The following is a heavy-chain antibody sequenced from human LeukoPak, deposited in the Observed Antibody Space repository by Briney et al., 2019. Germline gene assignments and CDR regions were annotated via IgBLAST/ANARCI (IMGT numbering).Heavy chain of an antibody. V-gene: IGHV3-53*01. CDR3: ARDSYYGSGSYYRYTFDY. CDR1: GFTVNRNC. Sequence: GGSLRLSCAASGFTVNRNCMGWVRQAPGKGLEWVSLIYGGGGTYYANSVKGRFTISRDYSKNTLYLQMNSLRVEDTAVYYCARDSYYGSGSYYRYTFDYWAREPWSPSPQ. D-gene: IGHD3-10*01. CDR2: IYGGGGT. J-gene: IGHJ4*02.